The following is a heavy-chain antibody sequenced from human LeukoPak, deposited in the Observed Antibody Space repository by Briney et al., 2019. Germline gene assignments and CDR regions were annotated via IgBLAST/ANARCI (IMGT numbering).Heavy chain of an antibody. V-gene: IGHV3-23*01. CDR2: ISGSGDNT. J-gene: IGHJ4*02. CDR3: AKDSKGYSSGWDLDY. CDR1: GFTFSTYA. D-gene: IGHD6-19*01. Sequence: GGSLRLSCAASGFTFSTYAMTWVRQAPGKGLEWVSTISGSGDNTYYADSVKGRFTISRDNSKNTLYLQMNSLRAEDTALYYCAKDSKGYSSGWDLDYWGQGTLVTVSS.